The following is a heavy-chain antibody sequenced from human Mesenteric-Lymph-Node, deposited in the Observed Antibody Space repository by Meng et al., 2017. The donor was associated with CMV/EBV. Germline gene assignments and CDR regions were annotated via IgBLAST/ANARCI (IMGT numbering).Heavy chain of an antibody. D-gene: IGHD2-2*01. CDR1: GFSLSDARMA. V-gene: IGHV2-26*01. CDR3: ALNSGFSSTWFDY. J-gene: IGHJ4*02. CDR2: IFSDDKK. Sequence: SGPTLVKPTETLTLTCTASGFSLSDARMAVSWIRQPPGKALEWLAHIFSDDKKSYSTSLKSRLTISKDTSTSQVVLTMTHMDPEDKATYFCALNSGFSSTWFDYWGQGALVTVSS.